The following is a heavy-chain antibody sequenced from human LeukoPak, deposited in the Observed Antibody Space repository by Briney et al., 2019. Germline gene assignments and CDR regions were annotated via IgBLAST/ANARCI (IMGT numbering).Heavy chain of an antibody. CDR3: ARAPSGSGGTCPFDS. J-gene: IGHJ4*02. V-gene: IGHV4-4*07. Sequence: SETLSLTCTVPGASISDYWWSWIRQPAGKGLEWIGRVYADADRDSNYNPSLRSRVTVSVDTSTNQFSLKLISVTAADTAVYYCARAPSGSGGTCPFDSWGQGTLVTVSS. CDR2: VYADADRDS. CDR1: GASISDYW. D-gene: IGHD2-15*01.